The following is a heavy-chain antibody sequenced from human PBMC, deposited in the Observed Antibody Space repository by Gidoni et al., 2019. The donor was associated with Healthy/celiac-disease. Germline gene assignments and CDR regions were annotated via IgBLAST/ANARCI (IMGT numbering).Heavy chain of an antibody. Sequence: QLQLQESGPGLVKPSETLSLTCTVSGGSISSSSYYWGWIRQPPGKGLEWIGSIYYSGSTYYNPSLKSRVTISVDTSKNQFSLKLSSVTAADTAVYYCASQQQLTYYGMDVWGQGTTVTVSS. V-gene: IGHV4-39*01. CDR3: ASQQQLTYYGMDV. CDR1: GGSISSSSYY. D-gene: IGHD6-13*01. CDR2: IYYSGST. J-gene: IGHJ6*02.